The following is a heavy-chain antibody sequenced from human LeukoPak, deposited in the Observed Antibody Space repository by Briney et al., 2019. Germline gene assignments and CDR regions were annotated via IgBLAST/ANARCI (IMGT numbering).Heavy chain of an antibody. J-gene: IGHJ4*02. CDR2: MNPNSGNT. CDR1: GGTFSSYA. D-gene: IGHD5-24*01. CDR3: AAVEMATINY. V-gene: IGHV1-8*02. Sequence: ASVKVSCKASGGTFSSYAISWVRQATGQGLEWMGWMNPNSGNTGYAQKFQGRVTMTRNTSISTAYMELSSLRSEDTAVYYCAAVEMATINYWGQGTLVTVSS.